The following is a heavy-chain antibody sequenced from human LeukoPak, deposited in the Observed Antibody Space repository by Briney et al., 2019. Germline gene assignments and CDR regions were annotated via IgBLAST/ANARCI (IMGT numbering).Heavy chain of an antibody. CDR2: ISGTGGST. J-gene: IGHJ4*02. V-gene: IGHV3-23*01. CDR3: ARQSYGGHSQGAADY. CDR1: GLTVSSNC. Sequence: PGGSLRLSCAASGLTVSSNCMSWVRQAPGKGLEWVSTISGTGGSTYYADPVKGRFTISRDNSKNTLYLQMNSLRSDDTAVYYCARQSYGGHSQGAADYWGQGTLVTVSS. D-gene: IGHD4-23*01.